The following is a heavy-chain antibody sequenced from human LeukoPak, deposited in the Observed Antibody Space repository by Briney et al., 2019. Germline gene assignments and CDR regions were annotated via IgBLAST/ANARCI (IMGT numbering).Heavy chain of an antibody. V-gene: IGHV4-61*02. D-gene: IGHD3-3*01. J-gene: IGHJ5*02. CDR2: IYTSGST. CDR1: GGSISSGSYY. CDR3: AREYSYDFWSGYSINWFDP. Sequence: SETLSLTCTVSGGSISSGSYYWSWIRQPAGKGLEWIGRIYTSGSTNYNPSLKSRVTISVDTSKNQFSLKLSSVTAADTAVYYCAREYSYDFWSGYSINWFDPWGQGTLVTVSS.